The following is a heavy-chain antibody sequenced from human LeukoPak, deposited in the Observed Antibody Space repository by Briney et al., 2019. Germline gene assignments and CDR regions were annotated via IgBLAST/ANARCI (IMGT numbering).Heavy chain of an antibody. V-gene: IGHV3-23*01. D-gene: IGHD1-26*01. CDR1: GFTFSTYA. CDR2: ISGSGGST. CDR3: AKGQIGYSGSYYFDY. J-gene: IGHJ4*02. Sequence: GGSLRLSCAASGFTFSTYAMSWVRQAPGKGLEWVSGISGSGGSTYYADSVKGRFTISRDNSKNTLYLQMNSLRAEDTAVYYCAKGQIGYSGSYYFDYWGQGTLVTVSS.